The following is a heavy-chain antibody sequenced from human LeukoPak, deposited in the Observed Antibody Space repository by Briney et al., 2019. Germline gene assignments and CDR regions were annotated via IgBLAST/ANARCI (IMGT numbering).Heavy chain of an antibody. CDR3: ARAVYSSSALDY. CDR2: IYYSGST. V-gene: IGHV4-39*01. Sequence: PSETLSLTCTVSGGSISSSSYYWGWIRQPPGKGLEWIGSIYYSGSTYYNPSLKSRVTISVDTSKNQFSLKLSSVTAADTAVYYCARAVYSSSALDYWGQGTLVIVSS. CDR1: GGSISSSSYY. D-gene: IGHD6-13*01. J-gene: IGHJ4*02.